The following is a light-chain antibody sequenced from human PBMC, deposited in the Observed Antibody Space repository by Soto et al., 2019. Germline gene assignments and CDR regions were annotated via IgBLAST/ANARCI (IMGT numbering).Light chain of an antibody. CDR1: QSLTRSY. CDR3: QQYTKAPLT. Sequence: DIVLTQFPGTLSLSPGDTATLSCRASQSLTRSYLAWYQQNVGQAPRLLIYGANTRAAGIPDRFSGSGSGTDFTLTISRLEPEDFAVYYCQQYTKAPLTFGGGTKVDIK. CDR2: GAN. V-gene: IGKV3-20*01. J-gene: IGKJ4*01.